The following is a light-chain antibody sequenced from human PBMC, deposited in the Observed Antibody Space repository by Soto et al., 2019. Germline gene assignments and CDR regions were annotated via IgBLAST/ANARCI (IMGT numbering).Light chain of an antibody. V-gene: IGKV1-5*03. CDR3: QQYNSYPWT. Sequence: DIQMTQSPSTLSASVGDRVTITCRASQSINSWLAWYQQKPGKAPKLLIYKASNLESGVPSRFSGSGSGREFTLTISSLQPDDFATYYCQQYNSYPWTFGQGTKVDI. J-gene: IGKJ1*01. CDR2: KAS. CDR1: QSINSW.